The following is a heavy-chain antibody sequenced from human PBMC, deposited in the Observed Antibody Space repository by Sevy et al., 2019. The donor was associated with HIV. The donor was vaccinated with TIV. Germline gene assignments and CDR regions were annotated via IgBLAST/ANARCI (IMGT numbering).Heavy chain of an antibody. J-gene: IGHJ4*02. CDR3: AKKLEPGNYFDY. CDR2: ISYDGSNK. Sequence: GGSLRLSCAASGFTFSSYGVHWVRQAPGKGLEWVAVISYDGSNKYYADSVKGRFTISRDNSKNTLYLQMNSLRAEDTAVYYCAKKLEPGNYFDYWGQGTLVTVSS. CDR1: GFTFSSYG. D-gene: IGHD1-1*01. V-gene: IGHV3-30*18.